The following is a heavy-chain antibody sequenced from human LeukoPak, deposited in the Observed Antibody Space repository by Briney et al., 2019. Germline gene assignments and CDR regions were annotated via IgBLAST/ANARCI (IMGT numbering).Heavy chain of an antibody. V-gene: IGHV1-2*02. CDR1: GYTFTGYY. Sequence: ASVKVSCKASGYTFTGYYMHWVRQAPGQGLEWMGWINPNSSGTNYAQKFQGRVTMTRDTSISTAYMELSRLRSDDTAVYYCARGGCSGGSCFGPYYYYGMDVWGQGTTVTVSS. D-gene: IGHD2-15*01. CDR3: ARGGCSGGSCFGPYYYYGMDV. CDR2: INPNSSGT. J-gene: IGHJ6*02.